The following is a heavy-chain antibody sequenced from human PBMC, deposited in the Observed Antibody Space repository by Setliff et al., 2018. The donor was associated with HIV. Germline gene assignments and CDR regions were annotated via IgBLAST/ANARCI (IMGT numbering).Heavy chain of an antibody. Sequence: SETLSLTCTVSGGYLSNHHWIWIRQPPGKGLEWIGRISDSGTADYDPSLKSRLTISLDTSRNQFSLKLTSVTAADTAVYYCARSLWLGDIQHWGQGTLVTVSS. CDR3: ARSLWLGDIQH. CDR1: GGYLSNHH. D-gene: IGHD2-21*01. J-gene: IGHJ1*01. CDR2: ISDSGTA. V-gene: IGHV4-59*11.